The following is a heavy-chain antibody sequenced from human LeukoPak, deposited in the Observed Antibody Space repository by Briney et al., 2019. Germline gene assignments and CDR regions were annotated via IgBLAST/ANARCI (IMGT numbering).Heavy chain of an antibody. V-gene: IGHV1-18*01. CDR1: GYTFTSYG. CDR3: ARDDYRAYYYHGMDV. Sequence: ASVKVSCKASGYTFTSYGISWVRQAPGQGLEWMGWIRAYNGNTNYAQKLQGRVTMTTDTSTSTAYMELRSLRSDDTAVYYCARDDYRAYYYHGMDVWGQGTTVTVSS. CDR2: IRAYNGNT. J-gene: IGHJ6*02. D-gene: IGHD4-11*01.